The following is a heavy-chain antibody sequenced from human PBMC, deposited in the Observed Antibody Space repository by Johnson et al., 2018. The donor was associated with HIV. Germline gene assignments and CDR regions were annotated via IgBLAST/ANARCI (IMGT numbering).Heavy chain of an antibody. CDR1: GFTFEDYD. D-gene: IGHD3-10*01. CDR2: ISWNGGTT. V-gene: IGHV3-20*04. CDR3: ARVSLYGSGRLDI. J-gene: IGHJ3*02. Sequence: VQLVESGGSVVRPGGSLRLSCAASGFTFEDYDMNWVRQAPGKGLEWVSGISWNGGTTGYADSVKGRFTISRDNSKNTLYLQMGSLRAEDMAVYYCARVSLYGSGRLDIWGQGTMVTVSS.